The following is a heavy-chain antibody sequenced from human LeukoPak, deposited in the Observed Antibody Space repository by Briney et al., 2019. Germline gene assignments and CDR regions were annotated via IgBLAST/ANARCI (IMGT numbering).Heavy chain of an antibody. D-gene: IGHD3-10*01. Sequence: GGSLRLSCAASGFTFSSYAMSWVRQAPGKGLEWVSSITDSGGGTFYADSVKGRFTISRDNSKNTLFLQLNSLRAEDTAVYYCAKRGAGYYFHYWGQGTLVTVSS. CDR2: ITDSGGGT. V-gene: IGHV3-23*01. CDR3: AKRGAGYYFHY. J-gene: IGHJ4*02. CDR1: GFTFSSYA.